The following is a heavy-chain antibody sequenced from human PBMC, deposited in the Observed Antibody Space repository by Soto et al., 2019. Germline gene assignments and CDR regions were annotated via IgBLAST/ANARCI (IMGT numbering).Heavy chain of an antibody. Sequence: QVQLVESGGGVVQPGTSLRLSCAASGFTFSGNGMHWVRQAPGKGLEWVALISFDGSEQYYADSVQGRFTISRDNSKSRLDLQMNILRAEDTAIDYCARDINDNAYFDWGQGTLVTVSS. D-gene: IGHD3-16*01. CDR2: ISFDGSEQ. J-gene: IGHJ4*02. CDR3: ARDINDNAYFD. CDR1: GFTFSGNG. V-gene: IGHV3-33*01.